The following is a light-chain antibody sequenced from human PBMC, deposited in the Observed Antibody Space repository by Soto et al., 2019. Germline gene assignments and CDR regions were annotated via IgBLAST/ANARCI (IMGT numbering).Light chain of an antibody. Sequence: DIQMTQSPSTLSASVGDRDTITCRASQSISSWLAWYQQKPGKAPKLLIYKASSLESGVPSRFSGSGSGTEFTLTSSSLQPDDFATYYCQQYNSYPSFGGGTKVEIK. CDR2: KAS. CDR3: QQYNSYPS. J-gene: IGKJ4*01. V-gene: IGKV1-5*03. CDR1: QSISSW.